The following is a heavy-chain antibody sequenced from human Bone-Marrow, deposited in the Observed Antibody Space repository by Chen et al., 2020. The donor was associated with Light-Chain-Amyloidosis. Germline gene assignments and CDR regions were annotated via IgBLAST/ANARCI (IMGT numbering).Heavy chain of an antibody. V-gene: IGHV5-51*01. CDR2: IYPDDSDA. CDR3: ARRRDGYNFDY. D-gene: IGHD5-12*01. CDR1: GYTFPNYW. Sequence: EVQLEQSGPEVKKPGESLKISCKGSGYTFPNYWIGWVRQMPGKGLEWMGVIYPDDSDAVYSPSFEVQVTISANKSSTTAFLQWRSLKASDTAMYYCARRRDGYNFDYWGQGTLVTVSS. J-gene: IGHJ4*02.